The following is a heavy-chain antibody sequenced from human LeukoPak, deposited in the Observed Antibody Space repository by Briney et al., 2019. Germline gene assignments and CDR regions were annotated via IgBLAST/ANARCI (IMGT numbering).Heavy chain of an antibody. CDR3: ARGVSGWLQSHFDY. CDR1: GGSFSGYY. J-gene: IGHJ4*02. D-gene: IGHD5-24*01. V-gene: IGHV4-34*01. CDR2: INHSGST. Sequence: TSETLSLTCAVYGGSFSGYYWSWIRQPPGKGLEWIGEINHSGSTNYNPSLKSRVTISVDTSKNQFSLKLSSVTAADTAMYYCARGVSGWLQSHFDYWGQGTLVTVSS.